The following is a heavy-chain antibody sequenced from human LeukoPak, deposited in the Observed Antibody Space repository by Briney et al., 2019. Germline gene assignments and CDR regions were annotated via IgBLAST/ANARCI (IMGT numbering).Heavy chain of an antibody. D-gene: IGHD5-12*01. Sequence: GGSLRLSCAASGFTFDDYAMHWVRQAPGKGLEWVSGISWNSGSIGYADSVKGRFTISRDNAKNSLYLQMNSLRAEDTALYYCAKQYSGYGYYYFDCWGQGTLVTVSS. J-gene: IGHJ4*02. CDR2: ISWNSGSI. CDR1: GFTFDDYA. V-gene: IGHV3-9*01. CDR3: AKQYSGYGYYYFDC.